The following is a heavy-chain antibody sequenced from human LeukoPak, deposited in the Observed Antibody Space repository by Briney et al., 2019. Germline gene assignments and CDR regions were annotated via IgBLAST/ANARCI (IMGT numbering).Heavy chain of an antibody. Sequence: GGSLRLSCAGSGFTFSSYSMNWVRQAPGKGLEWVSSISSSSYIYYADSVKGRFTISRDNAKNSLYLQINSLRAEDTAVYYCARDGDTVLTRGYYYYMDVWGKGTTVTVSS. D-gene: IGHD4-23*01. V-gene: IGHV3-21*01. CDR1: GFTFSSYS. CDR3: ARDGDTVLTRGYYYYMDV. J-gene: IGHJ6*03. CDR2: ISSSSYI.